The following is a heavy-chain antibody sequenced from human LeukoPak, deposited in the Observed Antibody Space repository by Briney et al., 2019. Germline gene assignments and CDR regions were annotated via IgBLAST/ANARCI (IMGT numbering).Heavy chain of an antibody. CDR3: YLSGSFDY. V-gene: IGHV3-74*01. J-gene: IGHJ4*02. D-gene: IGHD1-26*01. CDR2: INSDGSNS. CDR1: GYAFSSYW. Sequence: PGGSLRLSCAGSGYAFSSYWMHWVRQAPGKGLVWVSRINSDGSNSAYADSVKGRFTISRDNAKNTSYLQMNSLGVEDTAVYYCYLSGSFDYWGQGTLVTVSS.